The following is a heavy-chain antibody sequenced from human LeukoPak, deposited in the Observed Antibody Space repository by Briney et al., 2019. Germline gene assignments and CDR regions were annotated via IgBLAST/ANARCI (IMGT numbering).Heavy chain of an antibody. CDR2: ISYDGSNK. V-gene: IGHV3-30*18. Sequence: GGSLRLSCAASGFTFSSYGMHWVRQAPGKGLEWVAVISYDGSNKYYADSVKGRFTISRDNSKNTLYLQVNSLRAEDTAVYYCAKEEYSGSLLTLDYWGQGTLVIVSS. J-gene: IGHJ4*02. CDR1: GFTFSSYG. D-gene: IGHD1-26*01. CDR3: AKEEYSGSLLTLDY.